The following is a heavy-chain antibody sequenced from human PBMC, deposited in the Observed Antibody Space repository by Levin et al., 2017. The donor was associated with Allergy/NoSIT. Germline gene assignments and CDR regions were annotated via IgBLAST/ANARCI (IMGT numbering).Heavy chain of an antibody. D-gene: IGHD3-10*01. Sequence: GGSLRLSCAASGFTFSSYGMHWVRQAPGKGLEWVAVIWYDGSNKYYADSVKGRFTISRDNSKNTLYLQMNSLRAEDTAVYYCARVRYYYGSGSYSPGDYWGQGTLVTVSS. CDR3: ARVRYYYGSGSYSPGDY. J-gene: IGHJ4*02. CDR2: IWYDGSNK. CDR1: GFTFSSYG. V-gene: IGHV3-33*01.